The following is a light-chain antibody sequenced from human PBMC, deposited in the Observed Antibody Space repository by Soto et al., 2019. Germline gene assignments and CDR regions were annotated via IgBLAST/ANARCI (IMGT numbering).Light chain of an antibody. V-gene: IGLV2-14*01. CDR3: SSYTSSSTLVV. J-gene: IGLJ2*01. Sequence: QSALTQPASVSGSPGQSITISFTGTSSDVGGYNYVSWYQQHPGKAPKLMIYDVSNRPSGVSTRFSGSKSGNTASLTIYGLQAEDEADYYCSSYTSSSTLVVFGGGTKLTVL. CDR1: SSDVGGYNY. CDR2: DVS.